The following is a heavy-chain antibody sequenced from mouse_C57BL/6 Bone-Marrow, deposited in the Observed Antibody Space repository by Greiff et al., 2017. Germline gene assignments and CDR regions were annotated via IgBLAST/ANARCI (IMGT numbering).Heavy chain of an antibody. J-gene: IGHJ4*01. CDR3: TKSRISAMDY. CDR1: GFTFSSYA. Sequence: EVMLVESGEGLVKPGGSLKLSCAASGFTFSSYAMSWVRQTPEKRLEWVAYLSSGGDYIYYADTVKGRFTLSRDNARNTLYLQMSSLKAEDTAMYYGTKSRISAMDYGGQGTSVTVSS. CDR2: LSSGGDYI. D-gene: IGHD6-2*01. V-gene: IGHV5-9-1*02.